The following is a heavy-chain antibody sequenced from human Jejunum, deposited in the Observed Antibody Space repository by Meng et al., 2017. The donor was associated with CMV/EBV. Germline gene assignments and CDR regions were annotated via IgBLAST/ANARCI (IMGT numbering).Heavy chain of an antibody. CDR2: IKQDGSAI. CDR1: AVSIRNYN. Sequence: AASAVSIRNYNLSWFRQAPGKGLEWVANIKQDGSAIHYVDSVKGRFTISRDNAKNSLYLQMTSLTGEDTAVYYCATSNAAAGNSWGHGTLVTVSS. CDR3: ATSNAAAGNS. D-gene: IGHD6-13*01. V-gene: IGHV3-7*01. J-gene: IGHJ5*01.